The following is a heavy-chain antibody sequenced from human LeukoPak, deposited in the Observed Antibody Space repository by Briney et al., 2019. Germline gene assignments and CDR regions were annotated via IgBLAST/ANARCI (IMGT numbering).Heavy chain of an antibody. Sequence: GGSLRLSCAASGFTFSTYAMNWVRQAPGKGLEWVSAISGSGGSTYYADSVKGRFTISRDNSKNTVYLQMNSLRAEDTAVYYCTRERKSGIAAFDYWGQGTLVTVSS. CDR1: GFTFSTYA. CDR3: TRERKSGIAAFDY. CDR2: ISGSGGST. V-gene: IGHV3-23*01. D-gene: IGHD6-13*01. J-gene: IGHJ4*02.